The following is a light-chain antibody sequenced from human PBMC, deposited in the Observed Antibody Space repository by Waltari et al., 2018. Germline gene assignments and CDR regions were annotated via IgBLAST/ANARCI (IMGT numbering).Light chain of an antibody. CDR3: MQSLQAVGT. Sequence: DIVVTQSHLSLPVTPGEPASISCRSSQSLLHSNGNNYFDWYLQKPGQSPQLLIYLGSSRASGVPDRFSGTGSGTDFTLKISRVEAEDVGVYYCMQSLQAVGTFGQGTKVEIK. V-gene: IGKV2-28*01. CDR2: LGS. CDR1: QSLLHSNGNNY. J-gene: IGKJ1*01.